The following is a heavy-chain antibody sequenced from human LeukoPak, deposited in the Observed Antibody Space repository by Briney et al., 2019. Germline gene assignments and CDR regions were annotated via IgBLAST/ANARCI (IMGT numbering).Heavy chain of an antibody. CDR2: ISSSSSYI. V-gene: IGHV3-21*01. Sequence: GGSLRLSCAASGFTFSSYSMNWVRQAPGKGLEWVSSISSSSSYIYYADSVKGRFTISRDNAKNSLYLQMNSLRAEDTAVYYCARGEQQWLGGYFDYWGQGTLVTVSS. CDR3: ARGEQQWLGGYFDY. J-gene: IGHJ4*02. CDR1: GFTFSSYS. D-gene: IGHD6-19*01.